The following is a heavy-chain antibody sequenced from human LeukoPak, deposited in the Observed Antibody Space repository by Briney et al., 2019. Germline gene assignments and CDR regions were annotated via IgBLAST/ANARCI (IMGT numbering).Heavy chain of an antibody. CDR2: ISSSSSYI. Sequence: GGSLRLSCAASGFTFSSYAMSWVRQAPGKGLEWVSSISSSSSYIYYTDSVKGRFTISRDNAKNSLYLQMNSLRAEDTAVYYCARVRSGGFDLDYWGQGTLVTVSS. D-gene: IGHD6-19*01. V-gene: IGHV3-21*01. J-gene: IGHJ4*02. CDR3: ARVRSGGFDLDY. CDR1: GFTFSSYA.